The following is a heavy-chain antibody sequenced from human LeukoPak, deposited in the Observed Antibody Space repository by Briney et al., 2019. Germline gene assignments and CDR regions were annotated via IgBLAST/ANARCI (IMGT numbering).Heavy chain of an antibody. V-gene: IGHV1-2*02. CDR3: ARGRLHGGYPYYFDS. J-gene: IGHJ4*02. CDR2: INPNSGGT. Sequence: GASVKVSCKAAGYTITGYYIHRVRQAPGQGLDWMGWINPNSGGTNYAQKFQGRVTITRDTSISTAYMELSRLRSDGTAVYCCARGRLHGGYPYYFDSWGQGTQVSVSS. D-gene: IGHD4-23*01. CDR1: GYTITGYY.